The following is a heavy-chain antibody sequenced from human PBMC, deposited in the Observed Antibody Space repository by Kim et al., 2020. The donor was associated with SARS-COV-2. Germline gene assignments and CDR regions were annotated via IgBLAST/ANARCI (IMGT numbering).Heavy chain of an antibody. J-gene: IGHJ4*01. D-gene: IGHD3-22*01. CDR1: GFTFSSYA. CDR3: ARGGGYYYDSSGYPFDY. CDR2: ISYDGSNK. Sequence: GGSLRLSCAASGFTFSSYAMHWVRQAPGKGLEWVAVISYDGSNKYYADSVKGRFTISRDNSKNTLYLQMNSLRAEDTAVYYCARGGGYYYDSSGYPFDY. V-gene: IGHV3-30*04.